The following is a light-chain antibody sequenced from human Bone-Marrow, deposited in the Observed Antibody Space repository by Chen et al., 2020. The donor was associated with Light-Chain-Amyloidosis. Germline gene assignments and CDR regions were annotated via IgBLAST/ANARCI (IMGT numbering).Light chain of an antibody. Sequence: QSVLTQPPSASGTPGQRVSISCSGNSSNVGGITFNWYQPTPGWAPKLLIYSNNKRPSGVADRLSGSKSGTSASLAISRLQSEDEADYYCAHWDDSMMGRVFGGGTKLTVL. V-gene: IGLV1-44*01. J-gene: IGLJ3*02. CDR2: SNN. CDR1: SSNVGGIT. CDR3: AHWDDSMMGRV.